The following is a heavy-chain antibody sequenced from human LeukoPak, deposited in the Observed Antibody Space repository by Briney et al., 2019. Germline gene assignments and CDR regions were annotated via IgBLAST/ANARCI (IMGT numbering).Heavy chain of an antibody. CDR3: ARRLDYFDY. J-gene: IGHJ4*02. CDR1: GFTFSSFW. Sequence: PGGSLRLSCAASGFTFSSFWMNWVRQAPGKGLEWVANIKEDGSEKYYVESVKGRYTISRDNAKNSLYLQMNNLRAEDTAVYYCARRLDYFDYWGQGTLVTVPS. CDR2: IKEDGSEK. V-gene: IGHV3-7*01.